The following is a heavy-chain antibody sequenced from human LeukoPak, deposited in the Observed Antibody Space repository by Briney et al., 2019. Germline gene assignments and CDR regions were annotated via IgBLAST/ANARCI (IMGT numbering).Heavy chain of an antibody. CDR3: ARYREAYDHSPHALDI. Sequence: PSETLSLTCTVSGGPISSFYWNWIRQPPGKGLEWIGYTYYSGSSSYNPSLKNRATISVDKSRSQFSLKINSVTAADTAVYFCARYREAYDHSPHALDIWGRGTVVTVSS. CDR2: TYYSGSS. D-gene: IGHD5-24*01. CDR1: GGPISSFY. V-gene: IGHV4-59*01. J-gene: IGHJ3*02.